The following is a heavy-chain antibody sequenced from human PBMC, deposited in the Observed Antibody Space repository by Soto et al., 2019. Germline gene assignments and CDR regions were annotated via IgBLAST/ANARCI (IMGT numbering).Heavy chain of an antibody. D-gene: IGHD3-10*01. V-gene: IGHV3-21*01. Sequence: GGSLRLSCAASGFTFSSYAMHWVRQAPGKGLEWVSAIRNNSSNIYYADSVKGRFTISRDNAKNSLYLQMNSLRAEDTAVYYCARDHYGSGSYPLWIDIWGQGTMVTVSS. J-gene: IGHJ3*02. CDR2: IRNNSSNI. CDR1: GFTFSSYA. CDR3: ARDHYGSGSYPLWIDI.